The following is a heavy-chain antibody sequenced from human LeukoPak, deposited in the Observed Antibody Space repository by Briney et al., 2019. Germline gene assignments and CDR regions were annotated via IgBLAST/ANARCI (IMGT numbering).Heavy chain of an antibody. CDR2: INPSGGST. CDR3: ARDRSTTRSQWLVPYYYGMDV. D-gene: IGHD6-19*01. CDR1: GYTFTSYY. Sequence: GASVKVSCKASGYTFTSYYMHWVRQAPGQGLEWMGIINPSGGSTSYAQKFQGRVTMTRDTSTSTVYMELSSLRSEDTAVYYCARDRSTTRSQWLVPYYYGMDVWGQGTTVTVSS. V-gene: IGHV1-46*01. J-gene: IGHJ6*02.